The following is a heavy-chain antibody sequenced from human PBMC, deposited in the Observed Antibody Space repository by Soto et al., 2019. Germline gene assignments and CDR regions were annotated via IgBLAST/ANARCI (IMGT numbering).Heavy chain of an antibody. V-gene: IGHV3-7*03. CDR1: GFTFISSF. J-gene: IGHJ4*02. D-gene: IGHD6-19*01. Sequence: GGSLRLSCVASGFTFISSFMGWIRQAPGKGLEWVANINQDGGVTYYVDSVEGRFTISRDNTKDSLYLQMNSLRGEDTAIYYCARYYRGSGRYFFDYWGQGTPVTVSA. CDR2: INQDGGVT. CDR3: ARYYRGSGRYFFDY.